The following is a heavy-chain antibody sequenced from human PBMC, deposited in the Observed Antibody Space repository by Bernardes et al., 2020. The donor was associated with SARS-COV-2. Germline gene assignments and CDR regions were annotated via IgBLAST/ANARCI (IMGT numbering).Heavy chain of an antibody. V-gene: IGHV3-21*01. CDR1: GFSFSSSW. J-gene: IGHJ3*02. CDR2: ISNSGSTI. Sequence: GGSLRLSCAASGFSFSSSWFHWVRQAPGKGLVWVSSISNSGSTIFYADSVKGRFTISRDNAKNSVYLQMNSLRVEDTAVYYCARRYYGSGSPEAFDIWGQGTMVTVSS. D-gene: IGHD3-10*01. CDR3: ARRYYGSGSPEAFDI.